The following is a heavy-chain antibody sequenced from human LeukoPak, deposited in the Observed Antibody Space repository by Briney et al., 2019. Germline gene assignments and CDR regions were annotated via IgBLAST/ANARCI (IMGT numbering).Heavy chain of an antibody. CDR3: ARIGRYSNGRYYFDS. D-gene: IGHD6-25*01. CDR1: GFTVSSNY. CDR2: IYSGGST. J-gene: IGHJ4*02. V-gene: IGHV3-66*01. Sequence: GGSLRLSCAASGFTVSSNYMSWVRQAPGKGLEWVSVIYSGGSTFYADSVKGRFTISRDNSKNTLYLQMNSLRAEDTAVYYCARIGRYSNGRYYFDSWGQGTLVTVSS.